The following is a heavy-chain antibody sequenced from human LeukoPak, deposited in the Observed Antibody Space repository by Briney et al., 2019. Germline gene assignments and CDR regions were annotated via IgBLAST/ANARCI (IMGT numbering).Heavy chain of an antibody. CDR1: GFSFSSYE. Sequence: PGGSLRLSCAASGFSFSSYEMNWVRQAPGKGLEWVSYISGSGSLVYYTDSVKGRFTISRDNAKNSLYLQMNSLRAEDTAVYYCARDCSGGSCYSDYFDYWGQGTLVTVSS. CDR3: ARDCSGGSCYSDYFDY. J-gene: IGHJ4*02. V-gene: IGHV3-48*03. CDR2: ISGSGSLV. D-gene: IGHD2-15*01.